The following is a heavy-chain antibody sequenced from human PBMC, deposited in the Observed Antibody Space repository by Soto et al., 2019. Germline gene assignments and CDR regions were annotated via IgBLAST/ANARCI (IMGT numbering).Heavy chain of an antibody. CDR2: IYWDDDK. Sequence: QITLKESGPTLVKHTQTLTLTCTFSAFSLSTGGVGVGWIRQPPGKALEWLALIYWDDDKRYSPSLRSRLTITKDTSKNQVVLTMTNMDPVDTATYYCIQSRCGGDCLQSYASYYYYGMDVWGQGTMVTVSS. J-gene: IGHJ6*02. V-gene: IGHV2-5*02. CDR1: AFSLSTGGVG. D-gene: IGHD2-21*02. CDR3: IQSRCGGDCLQSYASYYYYGMDV.